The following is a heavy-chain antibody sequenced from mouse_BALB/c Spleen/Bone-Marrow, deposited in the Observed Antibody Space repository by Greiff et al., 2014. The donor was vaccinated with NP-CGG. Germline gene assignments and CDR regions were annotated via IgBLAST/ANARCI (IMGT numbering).Heavy chain of an antibody. Sequence: EVQLVESGGGLVKPGGSLKLSCAASGFTFSSYAMSWVRQTPEKRLEWVATISSGGSYTYYADSVKGRLTISRDTAKNTLYLQMSSLRSEDTAMYYCARQDYYGSSPHWYFDVWGAGTTVTVSS. V-gene: IGHV5-9-3*01. CDR1: GFTFSSYA. D-gene: IGHD1-1*01. J-gene: IGHJ1*01. CDR3: ARQDYYGSSPHWYFDV. CDR2: ISSGGSYT.